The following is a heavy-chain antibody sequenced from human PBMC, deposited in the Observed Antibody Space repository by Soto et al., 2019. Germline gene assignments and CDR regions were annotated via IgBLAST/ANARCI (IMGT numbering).Heavy chain of an antibody. J-gene: IGHJ4*01. CDR2: INYSGST. CDR3: AGRDGSCFYY. CDR1: GGSIGSGDYY. Sequence: SETPSLTCTVSGGSIGSGDYYWAWIRQPQGKDLEWIGYINYSGSTNYNPSLKSRVTISVDTSKNQFSLKLSSVTAADTSVYYCAGRDGSCFYYCGRRTLVTVSS. V-gene: IGHV4-30-4*01.